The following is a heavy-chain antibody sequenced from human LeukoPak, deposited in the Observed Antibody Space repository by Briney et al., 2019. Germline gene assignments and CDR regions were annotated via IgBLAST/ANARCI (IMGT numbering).Heavy chain of an antibody. D-gene: IGHD3-10*01. Sequence: GGSLRLSCAASGFTFSSYGMHWVRQAPGKGLEWVAVISYDGSNKYYADSVKGRFTISRDNSKNTLYLQMNSLRAEDTAVYYCAKGDYYGSGSYYLFDYWGQGTLITVSS. J-gene: IGHJ4*02. V-gene: IGHV3-30*18. CDR2: ISYDGSNK. CDR3: AKGDYYGSGSYYLFDY. CDR1: GFTFSSYG.